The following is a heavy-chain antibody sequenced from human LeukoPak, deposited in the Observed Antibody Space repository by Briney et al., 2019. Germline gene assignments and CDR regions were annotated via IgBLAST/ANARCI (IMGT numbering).Heavy chain of an antibody. J-gene: IGHJ6*03. CDR3: AKDQEWELPASPGYYYYYMDV. Sequence: GGSLRLSCAASGFTFSSYWMSWVRQAPGKGLEWVSYISSSSSTIYYADSVKGRFTISRDNAKNSLYLQMNSLRAEDTAVYYCAKDQEWELPASPGYYYYYMDVWGKGTTVTISS. CDR1: GFTFSSYW. D-gene: IGHD1-26*01. CDR2: ISSSSSTI. V-gene: IGHV3-48*01.